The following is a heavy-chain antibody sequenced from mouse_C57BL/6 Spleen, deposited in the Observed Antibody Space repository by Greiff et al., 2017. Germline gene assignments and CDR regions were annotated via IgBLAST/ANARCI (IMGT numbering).Heavy chain of an antibody. CDR2: INPNNGGT. J-gene: IGHJ4*01. CDR1: GYTFTDYY. CDR3: ARIGYSNYGMDY. D-gene: IGHD2-5*01. V-gene: IGHV1-26*01. Sequence: EVQLQQSGPELVKPGASVKISCKASGYTFTDYYMNWVKQSHGKSLEWIGDINPNNGGTSYNQKFKGKATLTVDKSSSTAYMELRSLPSEDSAVYYCARIGYSNYGMDYWGQGTSVTVSS.